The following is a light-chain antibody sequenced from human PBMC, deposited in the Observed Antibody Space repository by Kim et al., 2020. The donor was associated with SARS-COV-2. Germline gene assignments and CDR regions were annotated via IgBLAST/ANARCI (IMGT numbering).Light chain of an antibody. CDR1: QSISSH. V-gene: IGKV1-39*01. CDR2: AAS. CDR3: QQSYITPCT. J-gene: IGKJ3*01. Sequence: DIQMTQSPSSLSASVGDRVTITCRTSQSISSHLNWYHQKPGRAPKLLIYAASTLQGGVPSRFSGSGSETDFTLTISSLQPEDCGTYFCQQSYITPCTFGPGTRVDIK.